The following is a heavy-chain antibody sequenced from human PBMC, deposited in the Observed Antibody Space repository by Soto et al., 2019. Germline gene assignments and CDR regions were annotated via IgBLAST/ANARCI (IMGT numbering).Heavy chain of an antibody. D-gene: IGHD1-1*01. Sequence: EVQLLESGGGLVQPGGSLRLSCASSGFTFNSYAMSWVRQAPGKGLEWVSAISGSGDSTSYADSVKGRFTISRDNSKNTLDLKMNRLRAEDTAVYYCAKEDLDRDDFDYWGQGTLVTVSS. V-gene: IGHV3-23*01. CDR2: ISGSGDST. CDR3: AKEDLDRDDFDY. J-gene: IGHJ4*02. CDR1: GFTFNSYA.